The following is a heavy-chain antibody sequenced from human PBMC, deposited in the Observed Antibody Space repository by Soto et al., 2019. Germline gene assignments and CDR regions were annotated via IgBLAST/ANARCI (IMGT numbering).Heavy chain of an antibody. J-gene: IGHJ6*02. V-gene: IGHV3-30-3*01. CDR1: GFTFSSYW. CDR2: ITYDGSNT. CDR3: ARDYYRFNSGYGFSMDV. Sequence: GGSLRLSCAASGFTFSSYWMHWVRQAPGKGLEWVAVITYDGSNTNYADSVKGRFTISRDNSKNTLYLQMNSLRAEDTAVYYCARDYYRFNSGYGFSMDVWGQGTTVTVSS. D-gene: IGHD5-12*01.